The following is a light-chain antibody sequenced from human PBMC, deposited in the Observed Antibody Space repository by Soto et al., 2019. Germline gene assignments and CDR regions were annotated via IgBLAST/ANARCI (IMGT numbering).Light chain of an antibody. J-gene: IGLJ1*01. CDR3: SSYAGTNHPYV. CDR2: EVS. Sequence: SALTQPPSASGSPGQSVTISCTGTNNDVGAYNYVSCYQQHPGKAPKLMISEVSKRPSGVPDRFSGSKSGNTASLTVSGLQAEDEADYYCSSYAGTNHPYVFGTGTKVTVL. V-gene: IGLV2-8*01. CDR1: NNDVGAYNY.